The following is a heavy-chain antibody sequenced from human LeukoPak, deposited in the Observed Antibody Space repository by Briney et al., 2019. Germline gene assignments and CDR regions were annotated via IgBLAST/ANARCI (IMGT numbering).Heavy chain of an antibody. CDR2: ISGSGGST. Sequence: GGSLRLSCVASGFTFSSYAMSWVRQAPGKGLEWVSAISGSGGSTYYADSVKGRFTISRDNSKNTLYLQMNSLRAEDTAVYYCAKDPSYSGSYYFDYWGQGTLVTVSS. V-gene: IGHV3-23*01. CDR3: AKDPSYSGSYYFDY. CDR1: GFTFSSYA. D-gene: IGHD1-26*01. J-gene: IGHJ4*02.